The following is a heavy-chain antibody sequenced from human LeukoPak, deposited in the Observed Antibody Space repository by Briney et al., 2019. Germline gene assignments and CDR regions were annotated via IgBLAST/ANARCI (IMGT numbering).Heavy chain of an antibody. CDR1: GGTFSSYA. J-gene: IGHJ6*03. CDR3: ARSAARRLYYYYMDV. V-gene: IGHV1-69*13. CDR2: IIPIFGTA. D-gene: IGHD2-2*01. Sequence: SVKVSCKASGGTFSSYAVSWVRQAPGQGLEWMGGIIPIFGTANYAQKFQGRVTITADESTSTAYMELSSLRSEDTAVYYCARSAARRLYYYYMDVWGKGTTVTVSS.